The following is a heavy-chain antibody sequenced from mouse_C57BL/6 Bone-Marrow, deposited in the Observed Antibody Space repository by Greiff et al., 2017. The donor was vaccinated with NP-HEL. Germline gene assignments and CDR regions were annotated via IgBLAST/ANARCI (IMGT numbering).Heavy chain of an antibody. D-gene: IGHD3-2*02. CDR3: ARYGSGSYYCDC. CDR1: GYTFTNYW. V-gene: IGHV1-63*01. CDR2: IYPGGGYT. Sequence: QVHVKQSGAELVRPGTSVKMSCKASGYTFTNYWIGWAKQRPGHGLEWIGDIYPGGGYTNYNEKFKGKATLTADKSSSTAYMQFISLTSEDSAVYDFARYGSGSYYCDCWGQGTTLTVSS. J-gene: IGHJ2*01.